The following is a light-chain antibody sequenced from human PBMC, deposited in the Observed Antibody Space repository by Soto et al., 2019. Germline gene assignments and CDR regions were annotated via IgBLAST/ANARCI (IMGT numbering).Light chain of an antibody. CDR2: AAS. J-gene: IGKJ5*01. Sequence: DIQMTQSPSSLSASVGDRVTIAFRASQSISNYLNWYQLKPGKAPKLLIYAASTLQSGVPSRFSGSGSGTDFTLSINSLQPEDFATYYCQQSYSLPRTFGGGTRLEIK. V-gene: IGKV1-39*01. CDR3: QQSYSLPRT. CDR1: QSISNY.